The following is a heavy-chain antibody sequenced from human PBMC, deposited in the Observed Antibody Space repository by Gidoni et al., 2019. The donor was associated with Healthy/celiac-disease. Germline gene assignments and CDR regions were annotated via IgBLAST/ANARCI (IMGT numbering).Heavy chain of an antibody. J-gene: IGHJ4*02. V-gene: IGHV3-15*01. CDR3: TTDLGPLWFGELTRGDYFDY. CDR1: GSTFSNAW. D-gene: IGHD3-10*01. CDR2: IKSKTDGGTT. Sequence: EVQLVESGGGLVKPGGSLRLACAASGSTFSNAWMSWVRQAPGKGLEWVGRIKSKTDGGTTDYAATVKGRFTISRDDSKNTLYLQMNSLKTEDTAVYYCTTDLGPLWFGELTRGDYFDYWGQGTLVTVSS.